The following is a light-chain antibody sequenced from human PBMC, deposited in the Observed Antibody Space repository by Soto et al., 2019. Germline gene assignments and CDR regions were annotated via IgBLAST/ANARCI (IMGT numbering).Light chain of an antibody. CDR1: QGISSY. Sequence: DLQLTQSPSFLSASVGDRVTITCRASQGISSYLAWYQQKPGKAPKLLIYAASTLQSGVPSRFSGSGSGTEFTLTISSLQPEDFATYYCQQLGSFGQGTKVEIK. J-gene: IGKJ1*01. V-gene: IGKV1-9*01. CDR3: QQLGS. CDR2: AAS.